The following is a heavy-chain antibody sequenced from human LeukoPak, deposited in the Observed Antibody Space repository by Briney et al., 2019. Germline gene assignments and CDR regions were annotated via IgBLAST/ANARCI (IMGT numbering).Heavy chain of an antibody. CDR2: ISYDVSTK. J-gene: IGHJ4*02. D-gene: IGHD2-15*01. V-gene: IGHV3-30*18. CDR1: GFTFSSYG. Sequence: PGGSPRLSCAASGFTFSSYGMHWVRQAPGKGLEWVAVISYDVSTKYYADSVKGRFTISRDNSKNTLYLQMNSLRAEDTAVYYCAKEACGGSCSSDYFDYWGQGTPVTVSS. CDR3: AKEACGGSCSSDYFDY.